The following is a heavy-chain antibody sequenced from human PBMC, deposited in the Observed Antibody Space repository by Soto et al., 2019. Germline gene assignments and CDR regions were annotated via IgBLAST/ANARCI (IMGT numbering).Heavy chain of an antibody. D-gene: IGHD3-3*01. Sequence: ASVKVSCKASGGTFSSYAISWVRQAPGQGLEWMGGIIPIFGTANYAQKFQGRVTITAGESTSTAYMELSSLRSEDTAVYYCARGIGITIFAVVTPPAYMDVWGQGTTVTVSS. CDR1: GGTFSSYA. J-gene: IGHJ6*02. CDR2: IIPIFGTA. V-gene: IGHV1-69*13. CDR3: ARGIGITIFAVVTPPAYMDV.